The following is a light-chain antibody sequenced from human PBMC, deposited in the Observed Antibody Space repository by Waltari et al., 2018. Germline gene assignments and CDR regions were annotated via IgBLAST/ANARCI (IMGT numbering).Light chain of an antibody. J-gene: IGLJ3*02. V-gene: IGLV3-19*01. CDR2: GNN. Sequence: SSELTQDPTISVALGQTVRITCQGDSLRRYYESWYRQRPGQAPILLISGNNNRPSGIPGLFPGSTSVNMASLTITGAQAEDEADYYCHSRDTTTNRVFGRGTKLTVV. CDR1: SLRRYY. CDR3: HSRDTTTNRV.